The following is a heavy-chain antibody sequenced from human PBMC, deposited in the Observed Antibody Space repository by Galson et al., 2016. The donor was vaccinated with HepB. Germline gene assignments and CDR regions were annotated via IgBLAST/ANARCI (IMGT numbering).Heavy chain of an antibody. CDR2: ISTHNGKT. J-gene: IGHJ6*03. CDR3: ARLSSSWFITPANYYYMDV. CDR1: GYSFTSYG. D-gene: IGHD6-13*01. Sequence: SVKVSCKASGYSFTSYGISWVRQAPGQGLEWMGWISTHNGKTNYAQKLQGRITMTTDTSTSTAYMELRNLTSDDTAMYYCARLSSSWFITPANYYYMDVWGKGTTVTVSS. V-gene: IGHV1-18*04.